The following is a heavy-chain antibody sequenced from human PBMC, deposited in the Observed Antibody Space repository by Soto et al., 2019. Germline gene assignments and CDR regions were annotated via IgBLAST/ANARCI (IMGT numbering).Heavy chain of an antibody. J-gene: IGHJ6*02. CDR3: AKSSNSSRSDDYYYGMDV. Sequence: GGSLRLSCGASGFTFSSYAMSWVRQAPGKGREWVSAISGSGGSTYYADSVKGRFTISRDNSKNTLYLQMNSLRAEDTAVYYFAKSSNSSRSDDYYYGMDVWGQGTTVTVSS. D-gene: IGHD3-10*01. V-gene: IGHV3-23*01. CDR2: ISGSGGST. CDR1: GFTFSSYA.